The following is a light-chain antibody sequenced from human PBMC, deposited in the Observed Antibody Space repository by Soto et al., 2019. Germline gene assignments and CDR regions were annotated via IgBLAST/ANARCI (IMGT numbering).Light chain of an antibody. J-gene: IGLJ2*01. Sequence: QPVLTQPPSASGTPGQRVTISCSGSSSNIASNTVNWYQQLPGTAPKLLIYNNNHRPSGVLDRFSGSKSGTSASLAISGLRSEDEVDYYCAAWDDSLHGPLFGGGTKLTVL. CDR1: SSNIASNT. CDR3: AAWDDSLHGPL. V-gene: IGLV1-44*01. CDR2: NNN.